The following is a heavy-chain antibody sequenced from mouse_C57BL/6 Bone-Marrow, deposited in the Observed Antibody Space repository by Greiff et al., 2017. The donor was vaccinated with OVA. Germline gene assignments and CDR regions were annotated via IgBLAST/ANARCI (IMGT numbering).Heavy chain of an antibody. J-gene: IGHJ3*01. CDR1: GYTFTSYW. CDR3: ARSGSRRDWFAY. V-gene: IGHV1-64*01. CDR2: IHPNSGST. D-gene: IGHD1-1*01. Sequence: QVQLQQPGAELVKPGASVKLSCKASGYTFTSYWMHWVKQRPGQGLEWIGMIHPNSGSTNYNEKFKSKATLTVDKSSSTAYMQLSSLTSEDSAVYYCARSGSRRDWFAYWGQGTLATVSA.